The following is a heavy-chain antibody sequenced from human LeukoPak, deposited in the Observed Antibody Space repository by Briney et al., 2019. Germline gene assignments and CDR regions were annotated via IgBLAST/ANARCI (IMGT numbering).Heavy chain of an antibody. J-gene: IGHJ4*02. CDR2: IYSDGRT. CDR3: AKLKGWYGEGYFDY. V-gene: IGHV3-53*01. CDR1: GFTVSSNY. D-gene: IGHD6-19*01. Sequence: GGSLRLSCAASGFTVSSNYMSWVRQAPGKGLEWVSVIYSDGRTYYADSVKGRFTISRDNSKNTLYLQMDSLRAEDTAVYYRAKLKGWYGEGYFDYWGQGTLVTVSS.